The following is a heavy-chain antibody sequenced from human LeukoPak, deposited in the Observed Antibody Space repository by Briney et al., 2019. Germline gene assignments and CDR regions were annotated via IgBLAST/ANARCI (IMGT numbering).Heavy chain of an antibody. CDR3: ARDGQGSGKTFDY. D-gene: IGHD1-1*01. CDR2: INPKSGGT. J-gene: IGHJ4*02. CDR1: GYTFTDYY. V-gene: IGHV1-2*02. Sequence: GESLKISCKASGYTFTDYYMHWVRQVPGQGLEWMGWINPKSGGTDYAQRFQGRVTMTRDTSISTAYMELSRLRSDDTAVYFCARDGQGSGKTFDYWGQGTLVTVSS.